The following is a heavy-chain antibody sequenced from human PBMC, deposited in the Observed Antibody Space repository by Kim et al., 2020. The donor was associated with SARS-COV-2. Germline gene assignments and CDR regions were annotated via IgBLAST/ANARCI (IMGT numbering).Heavy chain of an antibody. D-gene: IGHD6-13*01. Sequence: GGSLRLSCAASGFTFSSYAMHWVRQAPGKGLEWVAVISYDGSNKYYADSVKGRFTISRDNSKNTLYLQMNSLRAEDTAVYYCARNYIAAAGIDPWGQGTLVTVSS. J-gene: IGHJ5*02. CDR2: ISYDGSNK. CDR1: GFTFSSYA. CDR3: ARNYIAAAGIDP. V-gene: IGHV3-30*04.